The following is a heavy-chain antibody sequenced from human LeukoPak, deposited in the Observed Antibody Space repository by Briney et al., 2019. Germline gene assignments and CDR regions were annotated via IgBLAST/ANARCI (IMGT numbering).Heavy chain of an antibody. V-gene: IGHV3-21*01. CDR3: AREAYCSNTSCPYFDY. J-gene: IGHJ4*02. Sequence: GGSLRLSCAASGFTFSSYSMNWVRQAPGKGLEWVSSISSSSSYIYYADSVKGRFTISRDNAKNSLYLQMNSLRAEDTAVYYCAREAYCSNTSCPYFDYWGQGTLVTVSS. CDR1: GFTFSSYS. CDR2: ISSSSSYI. D-gene: IGHD2-2*01.